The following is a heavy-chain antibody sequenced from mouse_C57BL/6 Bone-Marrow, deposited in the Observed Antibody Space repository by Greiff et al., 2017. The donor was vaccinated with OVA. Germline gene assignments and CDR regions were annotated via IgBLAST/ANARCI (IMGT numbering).Heavy chain of an antibody. CDR2: ISDGGSYT. CDR1: GFTFSSYA. J-gene: IGHJ1*03. Sequence: DVHLVESGGGLVKPGGSLKLSCAASGFTFSSYAMSWVRQTPEKRLEWVATISDGGSYTYYPDNVKGRFTISRDNAKNNLYLQMSHLKSEDTAMYYCARGEDWYFDVWGTGTTVTVSS. V-gene: IGHV5-4*01. CDR3: ARGEDWYFDV.